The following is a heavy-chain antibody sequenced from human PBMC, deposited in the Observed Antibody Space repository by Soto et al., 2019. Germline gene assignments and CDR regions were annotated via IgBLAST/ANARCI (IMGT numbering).Heavy chain of an antibody. D-gene: IGHD2-21*01. CDR1: RVAFSKFI. V-gene: IGHV1-69*13. Sequence: SVKVSCKASRVAFSKFIVTWVRQAPGLGLEWVGGIIPIFGTANYAQKFQGRVTITADESTSTSYMEVNNLRSEDTAVYYCAKVTYSSPMGYSCGMDVWGEGTTV. CDR3: AKVTYSSPMGYSCGMDV. J-gene: IGHJ6*02. CDR2: IIPIFGTA.